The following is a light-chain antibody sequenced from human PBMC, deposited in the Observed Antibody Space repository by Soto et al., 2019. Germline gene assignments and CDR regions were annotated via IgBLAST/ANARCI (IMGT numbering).Light chain of an antibody. CDR1: QSVNSNY. CDR3: QQYGTSTT. V-gene: IGKV3-20*01. J-gene: IGKJ1*01. Sequence: IVLTQSPGTLSLSPGEWATLSCRASQSVNSNYVAWYQQKPGQPPRLLIYGASTRATGISDRFSASGSGTDFSLTISRLEPEDFAVYYCQQYGTSTTFGQGTKVDIK. CDR2: GAS.